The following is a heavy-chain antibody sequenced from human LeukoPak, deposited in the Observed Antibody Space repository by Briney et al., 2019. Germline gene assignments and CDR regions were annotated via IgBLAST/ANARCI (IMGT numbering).Heavy chain of an antibody. V-gene: IGHV4-39*02. J-gene: IGHJ4*02. CDR2: IYYSGST. CDR3: ARDRGWGYSYGKTDLFDY. Sequence: KASETLSLTCTVSGGSISSSSYYWGWIRQPPGKGLEWIGSIYYSGSTYYNPSLKSRVTISVDTSKNQFSLKLSSVTAADTAVYYCARDRGWGYSYGKTDLFDYWGQGTLVTVSS. D-gene: IGHD5-18*01. CDR1: GGSISSSSYY.